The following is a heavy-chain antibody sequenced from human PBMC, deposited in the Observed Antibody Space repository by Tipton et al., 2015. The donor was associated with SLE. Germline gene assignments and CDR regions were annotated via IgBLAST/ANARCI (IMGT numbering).Heavy chain of an antibody. J-gene: IGHJ4*02. CDR2: IGHSGST. V-gene: IGHV4-59*08. CDR1: DDSISGYY. D-gene: IGHD2-21*02. Sequence: TLSLTCTVSDDSISGYYWSWIRQPPGKGLEWIGYIGHSGSTNYNPSLNSRVTMSIDTSKNQFSLKLTSVTAADTAVYYCARQLGWGDPFAFDYWGQGPLVTVSP. CDR3: ARQLGWGDPFAFDY.